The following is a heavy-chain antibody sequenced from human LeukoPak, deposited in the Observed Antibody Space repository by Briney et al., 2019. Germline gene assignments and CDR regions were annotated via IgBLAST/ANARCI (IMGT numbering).Heavy chain of an antibody. J-gene: IGHJ4*02. D-gene: IGHD2-8*01. V-gene: IGHV1-2*02. CDR3: ARDLYCTNGVCYLIGYHAYFDY. CDR1: GYTFTGYY. Sequence: ASVKVSCKASGYTFTGYYMHWVRQAPGQGLEWMGWINPNNSGTNYAQKFQGRVTMARDTSISTAYMELSRLRSDNTAVYCCARDLYCTNGVCYLIGYHAYFDYWGQGTLVTVSS. CDR2: INPNNSGT.